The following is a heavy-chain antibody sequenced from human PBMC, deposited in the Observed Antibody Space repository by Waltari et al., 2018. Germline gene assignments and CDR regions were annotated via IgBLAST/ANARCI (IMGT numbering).Heavy chain of an antibody. CDR2: ISSRGTTI. Sequence: EVHLVESGGALVQPGGSLRLSCAASGFIFSKYSMNWVCQAPGKGPEWFSDISSRGTTISHADSMKGRVTITRDNARNSLYLEMTSLRAEDTAVYYCARERHDYGDFGAYWGQGTLVKVSS. CDR3: ARERHDYGDFGAY. CDR1: GFIFSKYS. J-gene: IGHJ4*02. D-gene: IGHD4-17*01. V-gene: IGHV3-48*04.